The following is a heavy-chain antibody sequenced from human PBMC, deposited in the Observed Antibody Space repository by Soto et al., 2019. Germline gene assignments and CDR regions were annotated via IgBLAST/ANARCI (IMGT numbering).Heavy chain of an antibody. V-gene: IGHV1-18*01. CDR2: ISTHNGNT. CDR1: GYTFIRYG. CDR3: VRDEISSAGLDP. J-gene: IGHJ5*02. Sequence: GASVKVSCKASGYTFIRYGISWVRQAPGQGLEWMGWISTHNGNTYYAQNFQGRVTMTSDTPTSTAYMELRSLRSDGTAFYYCVRDEISSAGLDPWGQGTLVTVSS.